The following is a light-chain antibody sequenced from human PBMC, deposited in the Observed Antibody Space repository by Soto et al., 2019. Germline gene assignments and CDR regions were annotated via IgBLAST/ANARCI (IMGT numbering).Light chain of an antibody. V-gene: IGLV1-44*01. CDR2: TNN. CDR3: AAWDDSRNAVV. Sequence: QAVLTQPPSVSGTPGHTVSISCSGSTSNLGGNTVNWYQQLPGTAPKLLIYTNNQRPSGVPDRCSGSKSGTSASLAISGLRSEDEADFYCAAWDDSRNAVVFGGGTKLTVL. CDR1: TSNLGGNT. J-gene: IGLJ2*01.